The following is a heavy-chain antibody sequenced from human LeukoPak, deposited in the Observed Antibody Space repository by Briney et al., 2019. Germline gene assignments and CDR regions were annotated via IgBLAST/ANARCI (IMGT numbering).Heavy chain of an antibody. V-gene: IGHV1-2*02. J-gene: IGHJ3*02. CDR3: ARVLVTLDAFDI. CDR1: GYTFTGYY. CDR2: INPNSGGT. Sequence: ASVKVSCKASGYTFTGYYMHWVRQAPGQGLEWMGWINPNSGGTNYAQKLQGRVTMTTDTSTSTAYMELRSLRSDDTAVYYCARVLVTLDAFDIWGQGTMVTVSS. D-gene: IGHD2-21*02.